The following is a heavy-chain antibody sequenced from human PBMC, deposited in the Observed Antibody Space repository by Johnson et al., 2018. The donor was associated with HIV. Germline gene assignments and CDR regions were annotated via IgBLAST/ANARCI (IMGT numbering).Heavy chain of an antibody. CDR2: ISYDGSDK. Sequence: HVQLVESGGGVVQPGRSLRLSCAASGFTFSSYGMNWVRQAPGKGLEWVAVISYDGSDKYYADSVKGRFTISRDNAKNSLYLQMNSLRAEDTAVYYCAKDRILSGYGPGAFDIWGQGTLVTVSS. CDR3: AKDRILSGYGPGAFDI. J-gene: IGHJ3*02. D-gene: IGHD5-12*01. CDR1: GFTFSSYG. V-gene: IGHV3-30*18.